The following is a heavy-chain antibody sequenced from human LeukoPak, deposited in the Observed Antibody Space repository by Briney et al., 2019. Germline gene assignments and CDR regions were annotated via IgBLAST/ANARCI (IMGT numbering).Heavy chain of an antibody. CDR2: IIPIFGTA. CDR3: ARDSRRYGSGNFDY. D-gene: IGHD3-10*01. CDR1: GGSFSSYA. Sequence: GASVNVSCKASGGSFSSYAISWVRQAAGQGLEWVGGIIPIFGTANYAQKFQGRDTITTDESTSTAYMELSSLRSEDTAVHYCARDSRRYGSGNFDYWGQGTLVTVSS. J-gene: IGHJ4*02. V-gene: IGHV1-69*05.